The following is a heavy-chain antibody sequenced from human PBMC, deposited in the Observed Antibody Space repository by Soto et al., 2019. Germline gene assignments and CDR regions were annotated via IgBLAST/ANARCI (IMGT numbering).Heavy chain of an antibody. CDR3: AKDDVYGEGFWRPEP. Sequence: EVQLSESGGGLVQPGGSLRLSCAASGFTFNKYAMMWVRQAQGKGLEWVAGIPGSGGTYHDDSVKGRFTISKDNSLSTLYLQMDFLRADGTAVYYCAKDDVYGEGFWRPEPWGPG. CDR2: IPGSGGT. CDR1: GFTFNKYA. J-gene: IGHJ5*02. V-gene: IGHV3-23*01. D-gene: IGHD4-17*01.